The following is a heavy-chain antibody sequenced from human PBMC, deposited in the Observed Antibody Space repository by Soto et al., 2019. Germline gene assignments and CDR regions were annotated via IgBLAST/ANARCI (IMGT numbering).Heavy chain of an antibody. CDR2: IYTSGTT. J-gene: IGHJ4*02. CDR3: AIDPHYYDSSRYDYDPGY. Sequence: SETLSLTCTVAGGSISSYCWRWIRQPAGKGLEWIGPIYTSGTTNYNPSLKSRVTMSGDTSKNQFSLKLSSVTAADTAVYYCAIDPHYYDSSRYDYDPGYWGQGTLVTVS. V-gene: IGHV4-4*07. CDR1: GGSISSYC. D-gene: IGHD3-22*01.